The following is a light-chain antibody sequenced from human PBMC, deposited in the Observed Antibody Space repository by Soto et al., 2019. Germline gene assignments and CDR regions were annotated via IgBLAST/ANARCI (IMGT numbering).Light chain of an antibody. J-gene: IGLJ2*01. CDR1: SSNIGAGYD. V-gene: IGLV1-40*01. CDR3: QSYDSSLSVYVV. CDR2: GNS. Sequence: QPVLTQPPSVSGAPGQRVTISCTGSSSNIGAGYDVHWYQQLPGTAPKLLIYGNSNRPSGVPDRFSGSKSGTSASLAITGLQAEYEADYYCQSYDSSLSVYVVFGGGTKLTVL.